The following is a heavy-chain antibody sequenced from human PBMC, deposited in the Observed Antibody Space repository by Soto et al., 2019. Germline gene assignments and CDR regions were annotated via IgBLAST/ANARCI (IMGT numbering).Heavy chain of an antibody. J-gene: IGHJ5*02. V-gene: IGHV4-4*02. D-gene: IGHD2-21*02. CDR1: GTSISSTYW. CDR3: ASLSTRIAVIVSDIPT. CDR2: IYHSGIT. Sequence: TSETLSLTCVVSGTSISSTYWWTWVRQSPGKGLEWIGEIYHSGITNYSPSLKTRVTISVDKSNNQFSLKLRSVTAADTAIYYCASLSTRIAVIVSDIPTWDQGSLITVS.